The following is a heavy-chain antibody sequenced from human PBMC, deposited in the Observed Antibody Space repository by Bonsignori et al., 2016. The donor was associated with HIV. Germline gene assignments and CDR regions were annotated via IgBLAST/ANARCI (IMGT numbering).Heavy chain of an antibody. CDR3: ARDFGSSGSGLTSAH. V-gene: IGHV1-69*10. D-gene: IGHD3-10*01. CDR1: GGTFSSYP. Sequence: SVKVSCKSSGGTFSSYPISWVRQAPGQGLEWIGGIIPVFHMTKYAQNLQGRVTITVDKSTSTAYMELSSLRSEDTGVYFCARDFGSSGSGLTSAHWGQGTLVTVSS. J-gene: IGHJ4*02. CDR2: IIPVFHMT.